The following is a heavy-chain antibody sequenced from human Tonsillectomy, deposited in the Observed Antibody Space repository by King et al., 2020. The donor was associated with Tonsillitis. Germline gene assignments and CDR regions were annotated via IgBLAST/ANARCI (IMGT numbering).Heavy chain of an antibody. Sequence: AVPPPVASVQVSCTASCYTFTSYGLSWVRQAPGQGLEWMGWISAYNGNTNYAQTLQGRVTMTPDTSTSTAYMELRSLRSDDTAVYYCAREGAGGLYFDYWGQGTLVTVSS. D-gene: IGHD1-26*01. V-gene: IGHV1-18*04. CDR2: ISAYNGNT. CDR1: CYTFTSYG. J-gene: IGHJ4*02. CDR3: AREGAGGLYFDY.